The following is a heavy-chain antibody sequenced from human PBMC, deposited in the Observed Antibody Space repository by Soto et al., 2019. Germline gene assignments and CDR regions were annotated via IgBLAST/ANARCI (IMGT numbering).Heavy chain of an antibody. Sequence: QVQLVQSGAEVKKPGSSVKVSCTTSGGTISSFGMNWVRQAPGQGLEWMGGIVPIDGSTKYAEKFQGRVTITADASTSTVYMVLSSLRSEDTAVHYCARSFTKSRRGGVAFDYWGQGTLLTVSP. D-gene: IGHD3-3*01. CDR3: ARSFTKSRRGGVAFDY. J-gene: IGHJ4*02. V-gene: IGHV1-69*01. CDR1: GGTISSFG. CDR2: IVPIDGST.